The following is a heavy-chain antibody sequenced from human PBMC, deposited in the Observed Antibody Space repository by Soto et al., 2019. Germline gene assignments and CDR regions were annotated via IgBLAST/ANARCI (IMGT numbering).Heavy chain of an antibody. CDR1: GYTFTGYY. V-gene: IGHV1-2*02. D-gene: IGHD2-8*01. CDR2: INPNSGST. CDR3: AVLGYCTNGVCSHYYYYYGMDV. J-gene: IGHJ6*02. Sequence: ASVKVSCKASGYTFTGYYMHWVRQAPGQGLEWMGWINPNSGSTNYAQKFQGRVTMTRDTSISTAYMELSRLRSDDTAVYYCAVLGYCTNGVCSHYYYYYGMDVWGQGTTVTVSS.